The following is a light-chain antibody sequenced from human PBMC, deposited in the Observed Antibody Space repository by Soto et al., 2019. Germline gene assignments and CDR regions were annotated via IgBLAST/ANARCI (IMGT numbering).Light chain of an antibody. CDR3: QSYDSSLSVVV. Sequence: QSVLTQPPSVSGAPGQTVTISCTGSSSNIGASYDVHWYQQIPGTAPKLLIFVDSNRPSGVPDRFSGSKSGTSASLAITGLQAEDEADYYCQSYDSSLSVVVFGGGTKLTVL. J-gene: IGLJ2*01. CDR2: VDS. CDR1: SSNIGASYD. V-gene: IGLV1-40*01.